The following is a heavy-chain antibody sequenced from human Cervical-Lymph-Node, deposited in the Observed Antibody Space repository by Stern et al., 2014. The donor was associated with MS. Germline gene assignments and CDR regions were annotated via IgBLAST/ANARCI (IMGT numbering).Heavy chain of an antibody. CDR3: AREPHWFGVVVN. CDR2: ISYDGSNK. Sequence: VQLVESGGGVVQPGRSLRLSCAASGFTFSSYAMHWVRQAPGKGLEWVAVISYDGSNKYYADSVKGRFTISRDNSKNTLYLQMNSLRAEDTAVYYCAREPHWFGVVVNWGQGTLVTVSS. V-gene: IGHV3-30*04. CDR1: GFTFSSYA. J-gene: IGHJ4*02. D-gene: IGHD3-3*01.